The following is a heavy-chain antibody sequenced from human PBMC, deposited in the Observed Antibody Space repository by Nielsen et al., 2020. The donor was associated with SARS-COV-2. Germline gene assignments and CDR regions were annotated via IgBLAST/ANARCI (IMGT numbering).Heavy chain of an antibody. V-gene: IGHV3-9*01. D-gene: IGHD2-2*03. CDR2: ISWNSGNI. Sequence: GGSLRLSCAASGFTFDDYAMHWVRQAPGKGLEWVSGISWNSGNIGYADSVKGRFTISRDNAKNSLYLQMNSLRAEDTALYYCAKDLDGFGYWGQGTLVTVSS. J-gene: IGHJ4*02. CDR3: AKDLDGFGY. CDR1: GFTFDDYA.